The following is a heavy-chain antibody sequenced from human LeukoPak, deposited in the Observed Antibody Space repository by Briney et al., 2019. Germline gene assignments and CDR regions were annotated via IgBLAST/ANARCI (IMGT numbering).Heavy chain of an antibody. D-gene: IGHD6-19*01. CDR2: INPNSGCT. J-gene: IGHJ4*02. V-gene: IGHV1-2*06. CDR3: ATGIAVAGTVFFDY. CDR1: GYTFTGYY. Sequence: ASVKVSCKASGYTFTGYYMHWVRQAPGQGLEWIGRINPNSGCTNYAQKFQGRVTMTRDTSISTAYMELSRLRSDDTAVYYCATGIAVAGTVFFDYWGQGTLVTVSS.